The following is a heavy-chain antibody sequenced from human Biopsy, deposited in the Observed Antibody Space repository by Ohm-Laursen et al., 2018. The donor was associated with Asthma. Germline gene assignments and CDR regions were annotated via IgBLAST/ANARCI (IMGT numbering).Heavy chain of an antibody. D-gene: IGHD2-2*01. Sequence: SVKVSCKSLGGTFTTYVIGWVRQAPGQGLEWMGGSNSVFGTTTYPQKFQDRVTITADDSTSTVYMELSSLRSEDTAVYYCARKAGSCISRTCYSLDFWGQGTLVTVSS. CDR3: ARKAGSCISRTCYSLDF. J-gene: IGHJ4*02. CDR2: SNSVFGTT. CDR1: GGTFTTYV. V-gene: IGHV1-69*13.